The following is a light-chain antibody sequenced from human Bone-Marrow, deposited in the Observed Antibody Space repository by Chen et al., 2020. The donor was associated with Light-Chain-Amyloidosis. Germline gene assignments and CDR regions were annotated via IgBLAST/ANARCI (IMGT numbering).Light chain of an antibody. CDR1: QTISSNY. CDR2: GSS. J-gene: IGKJ4*01. Sequence: EIVLTQSPGTLSLSPVEGANLSCRASQTISSNYLIWYQQKFGQAPRLLIYGSSSRATGIPDRFTGSGSGTDFTLTINRLEPEDFAMYYCQQYGTSPLTFGGGTKVEIK. V-gene: IGKV3-20*01. CDR3: QQYGTSPLT.